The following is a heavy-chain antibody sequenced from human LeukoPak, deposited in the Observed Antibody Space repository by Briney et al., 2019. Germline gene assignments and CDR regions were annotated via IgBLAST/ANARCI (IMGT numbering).Heavy chain of an antibody. V-gene: IGHV3-53*01. Sequence: GGSLRLSCAASGFTVSSNYMSWVRQAPGKGLEWVSVIYSGGSTYFADSVKGRFTISRDNSKNTLYLQMNSLRAEDTAVYYCARVLLWFGDHDAFDIWGQGTMVTVSS. CDR1: GFTVSSNY. CDR2: IYSGGST. CDR3: ARVLLWFGDHDAFDI. D-gene: IGHD3-10*01. J-gene: IGHJ3*02.